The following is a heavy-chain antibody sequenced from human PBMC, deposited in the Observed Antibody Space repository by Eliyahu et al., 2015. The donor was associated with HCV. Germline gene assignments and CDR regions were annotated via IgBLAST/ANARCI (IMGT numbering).Heavy chain of an antibody. CDR2: IYSGGST. V-gene: IGHV3-66*01. J-gene: IGHJ6*02. Sequence: EVQLVESGGGLVQPGGSLRLSCAASGFTVXSNYMXWVRQAPGKGLEWVSVIYSGGSTYYADSVKGRFTISRDNSKNTLYLQMNSLRAEDTAVYYCARDFHSSSSWDYYYYYGMDVWGQGTTVTVSS. D-gene: IGHD6-13*01. CDR1: GFTVXSNY. CDR3: ARDFHSSSSWDYYYYYGMDV.